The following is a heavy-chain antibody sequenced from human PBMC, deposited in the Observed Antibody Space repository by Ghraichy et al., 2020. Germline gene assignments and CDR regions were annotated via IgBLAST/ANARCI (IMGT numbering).Heavy chain of an antibody. CDR1: GFTFSTSG. J-gene: IGHJ4*02. CDR3: AREGPFYCSGGRCYVGDIDY. V-gene: IGHV3-33*01. CDR2: IWYDGSNK. D-gene: IGHD2-15*01. Sequence: GGSLRLSCAASGFTFSTSGMHWVRQAPGKGLEWVAVIWYDGSNKYYADSVKGRFTISKDNSKNTLYLQLSGLRAEDTAVYYCAREGPFYCSGGRCYVGDIDYWGQGTLVTVSS.